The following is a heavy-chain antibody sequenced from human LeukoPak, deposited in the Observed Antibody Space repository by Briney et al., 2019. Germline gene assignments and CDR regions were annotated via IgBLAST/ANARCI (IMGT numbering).Heavy chain of an antibody. CDR2: MNPNSGNT. V-gene: IGHV1-8*03. CDR1: GYTFTVYE. D-gene: IGHD6-19*01. CDR3: ARVASQWVAPIDN. J-gene: IGHJ4*02. Sequence: ASVKVSCQASGYTFTVYEINCVPEAPGQGLEWVGWMNPNSGNTDYAEKLQGRITISRNISIGTAYMELSSLRSEDTAVYYCARVASQWVAPIDNWGQGTLVTVSS.